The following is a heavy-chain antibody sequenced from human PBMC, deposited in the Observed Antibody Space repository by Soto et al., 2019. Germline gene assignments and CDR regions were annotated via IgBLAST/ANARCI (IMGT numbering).Heavy chain of an antibody. CDR3: ARAYEGDYFDY. J-gene: IGHJ4*02. D-gene: IGHD3-16*01. CDR2: ISYDGSNK. Sequence: GGNVKLGRAAYGFSCRSVNMHWVRQAPGKGLEWVAVISYDGSNKYYADSVKGRFTISRDNSKNTLYLQMNSLRAEDTAVYYCARAYEGDYFDYWGQGT. CDR1: GFSCRSVN. V-gene: IGHV3-30-3*01.